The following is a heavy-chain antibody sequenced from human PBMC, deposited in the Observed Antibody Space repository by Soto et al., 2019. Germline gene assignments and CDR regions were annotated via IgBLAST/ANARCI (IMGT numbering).Heavy chain of an antibody. V-gene: IGHV4-59*01. CDR2: IYYSGST. J-gene: IGHJ3*02. CDR1: GGSISSYY. CDR3: ARGHKVDAFDI. Sequence: SETLSLTCTVSGGSISSYYWSWIRQPPGKGLEWIGYIYYSGSTNYNPSLKSRVTISVDTSKNQFSLKLSSVTAADTAVYYCARGHKVDAFDIWGQGTMVTVSS.